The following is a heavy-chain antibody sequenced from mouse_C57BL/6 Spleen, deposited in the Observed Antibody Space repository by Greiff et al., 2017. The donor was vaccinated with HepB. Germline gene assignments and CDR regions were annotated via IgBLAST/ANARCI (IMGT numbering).Heavy chain of an antibody. V-gene: IGHV3-6*01. Sequence: EVKLLESGPGLVKPSQSLSLTCSVTGYSITSGYYWNWIRQFPGNKLEWMGYISYDGSNNYNPSLKNRISITRDTSKNQFFLKLNSVTTEDTATYYCAREGSNYVGWYFDVWGTGTTVTVSS. J-gene: IGHJ1*03. CDR1: GYSITSGYY. CDR3: AREGSNYVGWYFDV. CDR2: ISYDGSN. D-gene: IGHD2-5*01.